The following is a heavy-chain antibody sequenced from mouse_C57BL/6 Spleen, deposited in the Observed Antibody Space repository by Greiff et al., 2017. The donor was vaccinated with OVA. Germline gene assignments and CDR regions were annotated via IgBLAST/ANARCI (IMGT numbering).Heavy chain of an antibody. CDR1: GFTFSSYA. CDR3: ARGGTTVVATSDYFDY. D-gene: IGHD1-1*01. CDR2: ISDGGSYT. Sequence: DVKLVESGGGLVKPGGSLKLSCAASGFTFSSYAMSWVRQTPEKRLEWVATISDGGSYTYYPDNVKGRFTISRDNAKNNLYLQMSHLKSEDTAMYYCARGGTTVVATSDYFDYWGQGTTLTVSS. V-gene: IGHV5-4*03. J-gene: IGHJ2*01.